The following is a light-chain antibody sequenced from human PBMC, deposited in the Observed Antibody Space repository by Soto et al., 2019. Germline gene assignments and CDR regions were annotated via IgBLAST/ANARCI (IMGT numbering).Light chain of an antibody. CDR3: QQYGSSLYT. CDR1: QFVSSTY. CDR2: GAS. V-gene: IGKV3-20*01. Sequence: EVVLTQSPGTLSLSPGARATLSCRASQFVSSTYLAWYQQRPGQAPRLLIYGASSRATGIPDRFTGSGSGTDFTLTSIRLDPEDFAVYYCQQYGSSLYTFGQGTKLEIK. J-gene: IGKJ2*01.